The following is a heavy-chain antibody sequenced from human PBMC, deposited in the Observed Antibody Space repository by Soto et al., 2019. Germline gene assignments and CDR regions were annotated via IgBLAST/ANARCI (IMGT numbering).Heavy chain of an antibody. CDR3: AKQESVWNDHFDY. CDR2: ISYDGTDE. D-gene: IGHD1-1*01. J-gene: IGHJ4*02. V-gene: IGHV3-30*18. Sequence: QVQLVESGGGVVQPGRSLRLSCAASGFSFSSYGMHWVRQAPGKGLEWVAMISYDGTDEYYADSVKGRFTISRDNSKNAVYLQMNSLRAEETAVYFCAKQESVWNDHFDYWVQGTLVTVSS. CDR1: GFSFSSYG.